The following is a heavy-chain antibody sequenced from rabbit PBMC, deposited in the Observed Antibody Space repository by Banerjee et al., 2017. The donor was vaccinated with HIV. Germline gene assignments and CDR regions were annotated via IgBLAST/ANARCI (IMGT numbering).Heavy chain of an antibody. D-gene: IGHD1-1*01. V-gene: IGHV1S40*01. CDR2: IWPSSGYT. J-gene: IGHJ3*01. CDR1: GFSFSTSYY. CDR3: ARDLTFTSGSDYGL. Sequence: QSLEESGGDLVKPGASLTLTCTASGFSFSTSYYMCWVRQAPGKGLEWIACIWPSSGYTWYASWVEGRFAVSKTSSTTVTLQMTSLTAADTATYFCARDLTFTSGSDYGLWGQGTLVTVS.